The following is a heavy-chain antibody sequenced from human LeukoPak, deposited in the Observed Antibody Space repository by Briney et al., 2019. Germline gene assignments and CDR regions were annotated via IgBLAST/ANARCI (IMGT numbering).Heavy chain of an antibody. CDR1: GFTFTNSA. D-gene: IGHD4-11*01. Sequence: GGTLRLSCAASGFTFTNSATSWVRLAPGRGLEWVSAIRGSDGSTYYADSVKGRFTISIDNAKNTLYLQMNSLRVEDTAVYYCVRDNTVSRMDVWGQGTTVTVSS. V-gene: IGHV3-23*01. CDR2: IRGSDGST. CDR3: VRDNTVSRMDV. J-gene: IGHJ6*02.